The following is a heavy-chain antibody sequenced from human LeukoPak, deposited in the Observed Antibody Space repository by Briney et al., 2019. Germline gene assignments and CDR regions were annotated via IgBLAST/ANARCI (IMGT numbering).Heavy chain of an antibody. CDR1: AFTVSSNY. D-gene: IGHD6-13*01. V-gene: IGHV3-66*01. CDR3: ARVRRGSSWYYYGMDV. J-gene: IGHJ6*02. CDR2: LYSGGST. Sequence: GGSLRLSCAASAFTVSSNYMSWVRQAPGKGLEWVSVLYSGGSTYYADSVKGRFTISRDNSKNTLYLQMNSLRAEDTAGYYCARVRRGSSWYYYGMDVWGQGTTVTVSS.